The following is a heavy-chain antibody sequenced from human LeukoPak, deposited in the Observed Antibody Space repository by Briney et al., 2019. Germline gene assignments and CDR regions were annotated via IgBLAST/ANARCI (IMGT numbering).Heavy chain of an antibody. J-gene: IGHJ4*02. Sequence: PGGSLRLSCAASGFTFSSYWMSWVRQAPGKGLEWVANIKQDGSEKYYVDSVKGRFTISRDNAENSLYLQMNSLRAEDTAVYYCARDYDILIGPFDYWGQGTLVTVSS. V-gene: IGHV3-7*01. CDR3: ARDYDILIGPFDY. CDR2: IKQDGSEK. D-gene: IGHD3-9*01. CDR1: GFTFSSYW.